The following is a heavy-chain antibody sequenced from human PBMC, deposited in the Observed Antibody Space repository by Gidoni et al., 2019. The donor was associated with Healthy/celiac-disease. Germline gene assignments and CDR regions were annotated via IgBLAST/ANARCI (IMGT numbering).Heavy chain of an antibody. J-gene: IGHJ6*02. CDR1: GGSFSGDY. Sequence: QVQLQQWGAGLLKPSETLSLTCAVYGGSFSGDYWSWIRQPPGKGLEWIWEINHSGSTNYNPSLKSRVTISVDTSKNQFSLKLSSVTAADTAVYYCARGTGYYYYYGMDVWGQGTTVTVSS. CDR3: ARGTGYYYYYGMDV. V-gene: IGHV4-34*01. CDR2: INHSGST.